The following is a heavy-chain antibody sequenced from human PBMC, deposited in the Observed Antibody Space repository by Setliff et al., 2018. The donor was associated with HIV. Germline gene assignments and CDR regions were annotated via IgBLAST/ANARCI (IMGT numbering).Heavy chain of an antibody. CDR3: AKDRITGHYNFWSGPNFDY. Sequence: GGSLRLSCAASGFTFSNFAMSWVRQAPGKGLEWVSAISGGGGKTDYADSVKGRFTISRDNSKNTLYLQVNSLRADDTAVYYCAKDRITGHYNFWSGPNFDYWGQGTLVTVSS. CDR2: ISGGGGKT. CDR1: GFTFSNFA. V-gene: IGHV3-23*01. D-gene: IGHD3-3*01. J-gene: IGHJ4*02.